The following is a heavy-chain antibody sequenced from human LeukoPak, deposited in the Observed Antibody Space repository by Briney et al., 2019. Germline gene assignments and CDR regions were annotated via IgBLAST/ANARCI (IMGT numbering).Heavy chain of an antibody. CDR2: IYSRGST. V-gene: IGHV4-4*07. D-gene: IGHD1-26*01. CDR1: GGSISSYY. J-gene: IGHJ4*02. CDR3: ARADSGSYRAFDY. Sequence: PSETLSLTCTVSGGSISSYYWSWIRQPAGKGLEWIGRIYSRGSTNYNPSLKSRVTMSVDTSENQFSLKLTSVTAADTAVYCCARADSGSYRAFDYWGQGTLVTVSS.